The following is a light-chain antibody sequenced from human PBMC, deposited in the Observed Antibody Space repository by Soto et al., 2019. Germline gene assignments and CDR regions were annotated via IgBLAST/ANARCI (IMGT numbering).Light chain of an antibody. V-gene: IGKV4-1*01. Sequence: DLLLTQSPDSLAVSLGERATINCKSSQSVLYSSNNKNYLAWYQQKPGQPPKLLIYWASTRESGVPDRFSGSGSGTDFTLTISSLQAEDVAVYYCQQYYSTPWTFGQRTKVDIK. CDR1: QSVLYSSNNKNY. J-gene: IGKJ1*01. CDR3: QQYYSTPWT. CDR2: WAS.